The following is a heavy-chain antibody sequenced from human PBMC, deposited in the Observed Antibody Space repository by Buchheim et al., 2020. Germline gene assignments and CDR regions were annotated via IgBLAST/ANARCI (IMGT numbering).Heavy chain of an antibody. V-gene: IGHV3-23*01. D-gene: IGHD3-3*01. CDR1: GFTFSSYA. J-gene: IGHJ4*02. Sequence: EVQLLESGGGLVQPGGSLRLSCAASGFTFSSYAMSWVRQAPGKGLEWVSAISGSGGSTYYADSVKGRFTISRDNSQNTLYLQMNSLRAEDTAVYYCAKSADDFWSGYYSTGPYYFDYWGQGTL. CDR2: ISGSGGST. CDR3: AKSADDFWSGYYSTGPYYFDY.